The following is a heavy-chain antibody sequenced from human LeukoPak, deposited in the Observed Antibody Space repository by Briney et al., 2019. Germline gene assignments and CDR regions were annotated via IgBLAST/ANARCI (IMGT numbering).Heavy chain of an antibody. Sequence: SETLSLTCTVSGDSISSTNFYWGWIRQPPGKGLEWIGSIYNTGSTYYNPSLKSRVTISVDSSKNQFSLKLSSVTAADTAVYYCARGLAAAGTWQSPDAFDIWGQGTMVTVSS. CDR1: GDSISSTNFY. CDR2: IYNTGST. V-gene: IGHV4-39*07. J-gene: IGHJ3*02. D-gene: IGHD6-13*01. CDR3: ARGLAAAGTWQSPDAFDI.